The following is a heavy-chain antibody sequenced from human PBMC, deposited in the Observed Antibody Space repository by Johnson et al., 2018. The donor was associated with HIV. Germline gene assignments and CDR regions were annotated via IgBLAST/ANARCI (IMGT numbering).Heavy chain of an antibody. CDR3: ARLAIDYSSGWYGLAFDI. V-gene: IGHV3-23*04. CDR1: GFTFSSYA. CDR2: FSGSGDNT. Sequence: VQLVESGVGLVQPGWSLRLSCAASGFTFSSYAMSWVRQAPGKGLEWVSTFSGSGDNTYYADSVRGRFAISRDNSKNTLYLQLNSLRVEDTAVYYCARLAIDYSSGWYGLAFDIWGQGTMVTVSS. D-gene: IGHD6-19*01. J-gene: IGHJ3*02.